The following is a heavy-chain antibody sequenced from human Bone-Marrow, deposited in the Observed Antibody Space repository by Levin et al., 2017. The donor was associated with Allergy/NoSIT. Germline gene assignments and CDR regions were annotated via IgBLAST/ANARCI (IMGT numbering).Heavy chain of an antibody. D-gene: IGHD2-15*01. CDR1: GIVFRNTW. V-gene: IGHV3-15*01. Sequence: GGSLRLSCAASGIVFRNTWMNWVRQAPGKGLEWVGRIKTKSDGLTTDYVAPVKGRFTFSRDDSNNTLYLQMNTLKTEDTAVYYCTVLYCIGGGCYLDYWGQGTLVTVSS. J-gene: IGHJ4*02. CDR3: TVLYCIGGGCYLDY. CDR2: IKTKSDGLTT.